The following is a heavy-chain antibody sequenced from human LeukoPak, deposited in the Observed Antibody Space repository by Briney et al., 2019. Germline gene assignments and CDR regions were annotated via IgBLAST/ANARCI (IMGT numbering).Heavy chain of an antibody. V-gene: IGHV4-61*02. D-gene: IGHD3-10*01. CDR3: ARDPGIMVRGSRRGYDGNYYYMDV. J-gene: IGHJ6*03. Sequence: SETLSLTCTVSGGSISSGSYFWTWIRQPAGEELEWVGRIFTSGDTNYNPSLKSRLIISVDTSQNQFSLKLSSVTAADTAVYYCARDPGIMVRGSRRGYDGNYYYMDVWGKGTTVTISS. CDR2: IFTSGDT. CDR1: GGSISSGSYF.